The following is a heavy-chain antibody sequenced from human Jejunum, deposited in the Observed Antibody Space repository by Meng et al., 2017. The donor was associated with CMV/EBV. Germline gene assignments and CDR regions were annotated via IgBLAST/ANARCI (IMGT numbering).Heavy chain of an antibody. CDR3: SNSGLGY. J-gene: IGHJ4*02. D-gene: IGHD6-19*01. CDR1: GFNVSDSA. V-gene: IGHV3-73*01. CDR2: IRSKALGYAT. Sequence: LSSAASGFNVSDSAMHWVRQASGKGLEWIGRIRSKALGYATEYAASVKGRSTISRDDSKSTTYLQMNSLKTEDTAVYFCSNSGLGYWGQGILVTVSS.